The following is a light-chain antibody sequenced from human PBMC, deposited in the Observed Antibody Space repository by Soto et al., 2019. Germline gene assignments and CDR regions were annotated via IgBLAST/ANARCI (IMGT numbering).Light chain of an antibody. V-gene: IGLV2-14*01. J-gene: IGLJ2*01. CDR2: DVS. Sequence: QSVLTQPASVSGSPGQSITISCTGTSSDVGGYNYVSWYQQHPGKAPKLMIYDVSNRPSEISNRFSGSKSGNTASLTISGLQAEDEADYYCSSYTSGSTRLVFGGGTKVTVL. CDR1: SSDVGGYNY. CDR3: SSYTSGSTRLV.